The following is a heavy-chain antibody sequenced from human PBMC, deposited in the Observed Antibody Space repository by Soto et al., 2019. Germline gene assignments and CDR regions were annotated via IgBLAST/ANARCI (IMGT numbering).Heavy chain of an antibody. CDR1: GFTLNNYW. CDR3: ARDLGGPDY. D-gene: IGHD3-16*01. J-gene: IGHJ4*02. V-gene: IGHV3-74*01. Sequence: GGSLRLSCAASGFTLNNYWMHWVREAPGKGLVWISRINNDGSSTAYADPVKGRFTISRDNAKNTLYLQMNSLRAEDTAIYYCARDLGGPDYWGQGTLVTVSS. CDR2: INNDGSST.